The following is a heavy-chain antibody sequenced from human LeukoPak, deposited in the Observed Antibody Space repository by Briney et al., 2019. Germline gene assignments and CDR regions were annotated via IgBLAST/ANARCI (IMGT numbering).Heavy chain of an antibody. Sequence: GASVKVSCKAPGYTLTNYGISWVRQAPGQGLEWMAWTSAYNGNTNYAQKLQGRVTLTTDTSTSTAYMEVMSLRSDDTAVYYCARDYYYDSGRDAFDIWGQGTMVTVSS. D-gene: IGHD3-22*01. CDR3: ARDYYYDSGRDAFDI. J-gene: IGHJ3*02. CDR1: GYTLTNYG. V-gene: IGHV1-18*01. CDR2: TSAYNGNT.